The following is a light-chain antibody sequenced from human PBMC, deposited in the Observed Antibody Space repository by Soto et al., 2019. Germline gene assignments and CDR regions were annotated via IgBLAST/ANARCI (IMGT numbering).Light chain of an antibody. Sequence: EIVLTQSPATLSLSPGERATLSWRASQSISSYLAWYQQKPGQAPRLLIYDASSRATGIPARFSGSGSGTDFTLTISRLEPEDFAVYYCQQYGSSPRTFGQGTKVDIK. V-gene: IGKV3-20*01. CDR2: DAS. CDR3: QQYGSSPRT. CDR1: QSISSY. J-gene: IGKJ1*01.